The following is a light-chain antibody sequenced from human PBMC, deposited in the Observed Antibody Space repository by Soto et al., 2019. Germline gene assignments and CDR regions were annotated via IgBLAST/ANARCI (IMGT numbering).Light chain of an antibody. CDR2: AAS. CDR1: QSVSSSY. Sequence: EIVLAQSPGTLSLSPGERATLSCRASQSVSSSYLAWYQQKPGQAPSLLIYAASNRAAGIPDRFSGSGSGTDFTLTISRLEPEDFAVDYCQQDGSSPPLSFGQGTRVEIK. V-gene: IGKV3-20*01. CDR3: QQDGSSPPLS. J-gene: IGKJ1*01.